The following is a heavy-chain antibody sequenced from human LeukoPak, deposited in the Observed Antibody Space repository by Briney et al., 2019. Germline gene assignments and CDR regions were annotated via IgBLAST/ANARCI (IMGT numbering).Heavy chain of an antibody. CDR3: ARVQGGGYRTADY. V-gene: IGHV3-23*01. D-gene: IGHD6-19*01. CDR1: GFTFGSYA. CDR2: ISGSGGTT. Sequence: GGSLRLSCAASGFTFGSYAMSWVRQAPGKGLEWVSVISGSGGTTYYADSVKGRFTISRDNSKNTLFLQMNSLRGEDTAMYYCARVQGGGYRTADYWGQGTLVTVSS. J-gene: IGHJ4*02.